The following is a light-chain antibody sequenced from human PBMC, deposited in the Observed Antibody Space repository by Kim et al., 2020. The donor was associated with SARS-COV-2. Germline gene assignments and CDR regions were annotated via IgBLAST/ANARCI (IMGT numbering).Light chain of an antibody. CDR1: NIGGKG. J-gene: IGLJ2*01. CDR3: HVWDSGTYHVV. V-gene: IGLV3-21*04. CDR2: YDT. Sequence: APGKPARISCGGNNIGGKGVRWLQQKAGQAPVMVIYYDTSRPSGIPERFSASSSGNTATLTISSVEAGDEADYYCHVWDSGTYHVVFGGGTQLTVL.